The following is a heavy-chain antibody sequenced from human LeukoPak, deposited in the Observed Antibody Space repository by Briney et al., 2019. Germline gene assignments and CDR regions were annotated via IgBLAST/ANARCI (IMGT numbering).Heavy chain of an antibody. V-gene: IGHV4-59*08. J-gene: IGHJ6*02. D-gene: IGHD3-10*01. Sequence: SETLSLTCTVSGGSISSYYWSWIRQPPGKGLEWIGYIYYSGSTNYNPSLKSRVTISVDTSKNQFSLKLSSVTAADTAVYYCARLPAYYYGSGSRSALSSERNYYYYYGMDVWGQGTTVTVSS. CDR2: IYYSGST. CDR3: ARLPAYYYGSGSRSALSSERNYYYYYGMDV. CDR1: GGSISSYY.